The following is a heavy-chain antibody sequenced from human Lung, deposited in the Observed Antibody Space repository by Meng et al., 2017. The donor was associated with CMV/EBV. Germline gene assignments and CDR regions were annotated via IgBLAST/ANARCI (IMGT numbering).Heavy chain of an antibody. CDR1: GFTFSSYA. CDR2: ISYDGSNK. D-gene: IGHD2-2*01. CDR3: ARDHFVVVPASYGMDV. Sequence: GSXKISXXASGFTFSSYAMHWVRQAPGKGLEWVAVISYDGSNKYYADSVKGRFTISRDNSKNTLYLQMNSLRAEDTAVYYCARDHFVVVPASYGMDVWGQGTXVTVSS. V-gene: IGHV3-30-3*01. J-gene: IGHJ6*02.